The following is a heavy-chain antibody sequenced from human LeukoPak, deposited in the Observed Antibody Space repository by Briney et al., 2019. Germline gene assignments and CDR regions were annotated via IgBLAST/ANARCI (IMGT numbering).Heavy chain of an antibody. CDR1: GFTFSSYS. V-gene: IGHV3-30*03. J-gene: IGHJ3*02. Sequence: GGSLRLSCSASGFTFSSYSMHWVRQAPGEGLEWVAAISYDGSNKYYADSVKGRFTISRDDSKNTLYLQMNSLRPEDTAVYYCARDSPPDIWGQGTMVTVSS. CDR3: ARDSPPDI. CDR2: ISYDGSNK.